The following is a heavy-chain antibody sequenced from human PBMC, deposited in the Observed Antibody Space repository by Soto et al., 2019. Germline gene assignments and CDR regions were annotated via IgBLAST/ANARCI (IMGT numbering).Heavy chain of an antibody. D-gene: IGHD3-22*01. CDR2: MNPNSGNT. Sequence: QVQLVQSGAEVKKPGASVKVSCKASGYTFTSYDINWVRQATGQGLEWMGWMNPNSGNTGYAQKFQGRVTMTRNTSLSTAYMELSSLRSEYTAVYYCARVRDKPYDSSHFDYCGQGTLVTVSS. CDR3: ARVRDKPYDSSHFDY. J-gene: IGHJ4*02. V-gene: IGHV1-8*01. CDR1: GYTFTSYD.